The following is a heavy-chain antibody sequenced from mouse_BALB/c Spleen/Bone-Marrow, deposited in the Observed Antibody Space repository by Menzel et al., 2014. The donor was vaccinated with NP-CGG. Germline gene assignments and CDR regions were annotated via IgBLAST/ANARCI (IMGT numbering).Heavy chain of an antibody. CDR1: GYAFSSYW. Sequence: VQLQQSGAELVRPGSSVKISCKASGYAFSSYWMNWVQQRPGQGLEWIGQIYPGDGDINYNGKFKGKATLTADKSSGTAYMQCSSLTSEDSAVYFCARGDFDFEAWFTYWGQGTLVTVSA. J-gene: IGHJ3*01. V-gene: IGHV1-80*01. CDR2: IYPGDGDI. D-gene: IGHD2-4*01. CDR3: ARGDFDFEAWFTY.